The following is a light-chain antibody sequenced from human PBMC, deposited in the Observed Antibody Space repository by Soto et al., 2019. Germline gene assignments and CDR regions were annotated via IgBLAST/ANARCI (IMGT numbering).Light chain of an antibody. Sequence: EIVLTQSPGTLSLSPGERATLFCRASQSVSSSYLAWYQQKPGQAPRLLIYYASTRATGIPDRFSGSGSGTDFTLTISRLEPEDFAVYYCQHHRTSPPSWTFGQGTKVAIQ. V-gene: IGKV3-20*01. CDR1: QSVSSSY. J-gene: IGKJ1*01. CDR2: YAS. CDR3: QHHRTSPPSWT.